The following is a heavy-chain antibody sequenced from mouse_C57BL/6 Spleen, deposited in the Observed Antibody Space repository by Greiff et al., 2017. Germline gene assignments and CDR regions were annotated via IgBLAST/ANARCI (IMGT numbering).Heavy chain of an antibody. J-gene: IGHJ1*03. CDR1: GYTFTSYW. Sequence: VQLQQPGAELVRPGTSVKLSCKASGYTFTSYWMHWVKQRPGQGLEWIGVIDPSDSYTNYNQKFKGKATLTVDKSSSTVYMQLSSLTAEDSAVYYCASPQHGYFDVWGTGTTVTVSS. CDR3: ASPQHGYFDV. V-gene: IGHV1-59*01. CDR2: IDPSDSYT.